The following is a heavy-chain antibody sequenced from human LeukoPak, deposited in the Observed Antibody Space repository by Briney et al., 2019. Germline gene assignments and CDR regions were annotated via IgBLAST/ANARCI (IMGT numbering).Heavy chain of an antibody. J-gene: IGHJ4*02. Sequence: ASVKVSCKASGYTFTGYYMHWVRQATGQGLEWMGWMNPNSGNTGYAQKFQGRVTITRNTCISTAYMELSSLRSEDTAVYYCTRGYGDSYGEIDYWGQGTLVTVSS. CDR3: TRGYGDSYGEIDY. CDR1: GYTFTGYY. V-gene: IGHV1-8*03. D-gene: IGHD5-18*01. CDR2: MNPNSGNT.